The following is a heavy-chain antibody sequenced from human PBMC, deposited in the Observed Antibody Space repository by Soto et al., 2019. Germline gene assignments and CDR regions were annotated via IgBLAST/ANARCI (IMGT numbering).Heavy chain of an antibody. J-gene: IGHJ3*02. Sequence: QTLSLTCAISGDSVSSNSAAWNWIRQSPSRGLEWLGRTYYRSKWSNDYALSVEGRITINPDTSKNQFSLQLNSLTPEDTAVYYCARGYAFDIWGQGTMVTVSS. V-gene: IGHV6-1*01. CDR1: GDSVSSNSAA. CDR3: ARGYAFDI. CDR2: TYYRSKWSN.